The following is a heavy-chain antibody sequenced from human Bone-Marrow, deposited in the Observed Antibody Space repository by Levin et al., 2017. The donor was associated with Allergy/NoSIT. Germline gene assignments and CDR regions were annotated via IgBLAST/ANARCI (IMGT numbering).Heavy chain of an antibody. CDR1: GFTFCSYG. J-gene: IGHJ4*02. V-gene: IGHV3-33*01. Sequence: GESLKISCAASGFTFCSYGMHWVRQAPGKGLEWVAVIWSDGSNKNYTDSVKGRFTISRDNSENTLHLQVNSLRAEDTAVYYCARENFPFYNWNYAGLGYWGQGTLVTVSS. CDR2: IWSDGSNK. CDR3: ARENFPFYNWNYAGLGY. D-gene: IGHD1-7*01.